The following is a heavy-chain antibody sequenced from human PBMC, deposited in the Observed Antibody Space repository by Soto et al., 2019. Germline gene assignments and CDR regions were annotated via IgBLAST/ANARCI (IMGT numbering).Heavy chain of an antibody. V-gene: IGHV4-39*01. J-gene: IGHJ4*02. CDR3: VRHAQWIIRAY. Sequence: PSETLFLTSNVTAASISSYNYWGLFRQPPGKGLEWTGSIIYSGYIMYNPSLQCRLTLFVDTSKNQFSLKLSSVTAADTAVYCCVRHAQWIIRAYWGQGSLVTVS. CDR2: IIYSGYI. CDR1: AASISSYNY. D-gene: IGHD5-12*01.